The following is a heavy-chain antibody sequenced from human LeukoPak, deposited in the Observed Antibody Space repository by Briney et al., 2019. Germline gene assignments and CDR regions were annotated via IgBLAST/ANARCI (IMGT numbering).Heavy chain of an antibody. CDR2: IYYSGNT. CDR1: GDSISSYY. V-gene: IGHV4-59*01. J-gene: IGHJ6*03. Sequence: SETLSLTCTVSGDSISSYYWSWIRQPPGKGLEWIGYIYYSGNTNYSPSLKSRVTISVDTSKNQFSLKPNSVTAADTAVYYCAREGNSHYYYYYYMDVWGKGTTVTVSS. CDR3: AREGNSHYYYYYYMDV. D-gene: IGHD4-23*01.